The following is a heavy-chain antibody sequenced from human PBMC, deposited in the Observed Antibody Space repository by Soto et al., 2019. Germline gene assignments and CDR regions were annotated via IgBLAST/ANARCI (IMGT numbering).Heavy chain of an antibody. Sequence: SETLSLTCTVSGGSISSGDYYWSWIRQPPGKGLEWIGYIYYSGSTYYNPSLKSRVTISVDTSKNQFSLKLSSVTAADTAVYYCARVDEGYCSSTSCYGFDYWGQGTLVTVPQ. CDR2: IYYSGST. CDR3: ARVDEGYCSSTSCYGFDY. D-gene: IGHD2-2*01. J-gene: IGHJ4*02. V-gene: IGHV4-30-4*01. CDR1: GGSISSGDYY.